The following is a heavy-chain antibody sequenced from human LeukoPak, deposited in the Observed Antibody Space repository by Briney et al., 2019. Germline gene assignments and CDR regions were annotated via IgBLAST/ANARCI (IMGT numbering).Heavy chain of an antibody. CDR2: INPNTGGT. D-gene: IGHD3-9*01. CDR1: GYTFTGCF. Sequence: GASVRVSCEASGYTFTGCFMHWVRQAPGQGRDWMGWINPNTGGTKYAQKFQGRVTMTRDTSIGTAYMELSTVTSDDTAVYFCARVHATGYFSLDLGYWGQGTLVTVSS. V-gene: IGHV1-2*02. CDR3: ARVHATGYFSLDLGY. J-gene: IGHJ4*02.